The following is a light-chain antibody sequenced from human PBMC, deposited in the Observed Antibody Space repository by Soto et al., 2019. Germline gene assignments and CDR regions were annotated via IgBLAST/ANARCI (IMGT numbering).Light chain of an antibody. J-gene: IGLJ3*02. Sequence: QSALTQPPSASGSHGQSVTISCTGTSSDVGNYNYVSWYQQHPGKAPKLIIYEVTERPSGVPDRFSGSKSGNTASLTVSGRQAEDEGDYYCASYAGTNTFSVFGGGTKLTVL. CDR1: SSDVGNYNY. CDR2: EVT. V-gene: IGLV2-8*01. CDR3: ASYAGTNTFSV.